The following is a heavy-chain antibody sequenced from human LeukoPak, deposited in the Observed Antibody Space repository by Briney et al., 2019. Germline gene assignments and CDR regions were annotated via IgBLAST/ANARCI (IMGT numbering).Heavy chain of an antibody. CDR2: ISSGGSTT. V-gene: IGHV3-11*01. CDR1: GFTFNDHY. J-gene: IGHJ4*02. Sequence: TGGSLRLSCAASGFTFNDHYMSWIRQAPGKGLECVSYISSGGSTTYYTDSVKGRFTISRDNGKNALYLQMNSLRAEDTAVYYCAKTASAGSIDYWGQGTLVIVSS. D-gene: IGHD1-1*01. CDR3: AKTASAGSIDY.